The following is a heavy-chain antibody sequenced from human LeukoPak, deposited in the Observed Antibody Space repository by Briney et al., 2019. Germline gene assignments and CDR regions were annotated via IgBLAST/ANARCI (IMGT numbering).Heavy chain of an antibody. D-gene: IGHD3-22*01. Sequence: PGGSLRLSCAASGFTFSSYAMSWLRQAQGKGLELVSAISGGGGSTYYADSVKGRFTISRDNSKNTLYLQMNSLRAEDTAVYYCAKGNYYYDSSVLDYWGQGTLVTVSS. CDR3: AKGNYYYDSSVLDY. CDR2: ISGGGGST. J-gene: IGHJ4*02. CDR1: GFTFSSYA. V-gene: IGHV3-23*01.